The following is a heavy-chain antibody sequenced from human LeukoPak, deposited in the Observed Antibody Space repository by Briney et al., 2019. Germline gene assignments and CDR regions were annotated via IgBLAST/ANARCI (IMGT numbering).Heavy chain of an antibody. J-gene: IGHJ6*03. Sequence: GASVNVSCKASGYTFTSYDINWVRQATGQGREWMGWMNPNSGNTSYAQKFQGRVTMTRNTSISTAYMELSSLRSEDTAVSYCARAQRRRQIAAAGNYYYYMDVWGKGTTVTVSS. CDR1: GYTFTSYD. D-gene: IGHD6-13*01. CDR3: ARAQRRRQIAAAGNYYYYMDV. CDR2: MNPNSGNT. V-gene: IGHV1-8*01.